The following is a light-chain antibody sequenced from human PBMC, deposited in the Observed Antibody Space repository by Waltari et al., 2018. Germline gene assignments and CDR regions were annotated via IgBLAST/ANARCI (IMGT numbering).Light chain of an antibody. CDR1: QSISNW. CDR3: QQYNIWPYT. CDR2: KSF. V-gene: IGKV1-5*03. J-gene: IGKJ2*01. Sequence: DIQMTQSPSTLPASVGARVTITCRASQSISNWLAWYQQKPGKAPKVLIYKSFTLQSGVPSRFSGSGSETEFILTISSLQPDDFATYYCQQYNIWPYTFGQGTTLEI.